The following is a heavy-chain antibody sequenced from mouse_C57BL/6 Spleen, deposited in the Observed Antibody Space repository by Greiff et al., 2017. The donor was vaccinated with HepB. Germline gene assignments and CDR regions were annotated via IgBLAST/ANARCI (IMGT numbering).Heavy chain of an antibody. J-gene: IGHJ4*01. CDR3: AGHDCYYAMDY. Sequence: VHLVESGPGLVAPSQSLSITCTVSGFSLTSYGVHWVRQPPGKGLEWLVVIWSDGSTTYNSALKSSLSISKDKSNSQVFLKLNSLQTDDTAMYYCAGHDCYYAMDYWGQGTSVTVSS. CDR1: GFSLTSYG. V-gene: IGHV2-6-1*01. D-gene: IGHD2-4*01. CDR2: IWSDGST.